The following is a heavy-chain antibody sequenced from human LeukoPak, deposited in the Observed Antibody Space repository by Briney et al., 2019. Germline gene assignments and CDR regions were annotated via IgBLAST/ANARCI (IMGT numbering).Heavy chain of an antibody. Sequence: ASVKVSCKASGYTFTSYYMHWVRQAPGQGLEWMGIINPSGGSTSYAQKFQGRVTMTRDMSTSTVYMELSSLRSEDTAMYYCAREELAIVGATKALDAFDIWGQGTMVTVSS. J-gene: IGHJ3*02. CDR3: AREELAIVGATKALDAFDI. V-gene: IGHV1-46*01. CDR2: INPSGGST. CDR1: GYTFTSYY. D-gene: IGHD1-26*01.